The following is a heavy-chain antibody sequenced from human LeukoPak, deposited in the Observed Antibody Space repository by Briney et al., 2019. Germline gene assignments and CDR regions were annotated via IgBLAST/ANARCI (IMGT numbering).Heavy chain of an antibody. CDR2: ISGSGTDT. CDR3: AKGGGSSCYSPSDY. V-gene: IGHV3-23*01. J-gene: IGHJ4*02. CDR1: GFTFTFSTSG. Sequence: GGSLRLSCAASGFTFTFSTSGMHWVRQAPGKGLEWVSAISGSGTDTFYANSVKGRFTISRDNPKNTLYLQMNSLRAEDTAVYYCAKGGGSSCYSPSDYWGQGTLVTVSS. D-gene: IGHD2-15*01.